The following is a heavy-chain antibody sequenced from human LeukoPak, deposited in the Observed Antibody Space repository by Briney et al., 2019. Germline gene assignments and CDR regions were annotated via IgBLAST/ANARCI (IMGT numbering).Heavy chain of an antibody. V-gene: IGHV3-53*01. Sequence: GGSLRLSCAATDFIVSDSHMSWVRQAPGGGLEWVSVIFGADTTFYADSVKGRFTISRDNLQNTLNLQMNSLRDDHTAVYYCARGGEILDYWGQGTQVTVSS. CDR1: DFIVSDSH. CDR2: IFGADTT. J-gene: IGHJ4*02. D-gene: IGHD3-16*01. CDR3: ARGGEILDY.